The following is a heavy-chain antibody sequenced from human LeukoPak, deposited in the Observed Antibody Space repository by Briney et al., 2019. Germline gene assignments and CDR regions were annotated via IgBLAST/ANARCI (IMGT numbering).Heavy chain of an antibody. Sequence: SVKVSCKASGYNFTAYYIHWVRQAPGQGLEWMGWINPDNGAARFAQKFRGRVSLTSDTSISTAYMDLNSLTSDDTAMFYCARVDPAMGRDFYFDWWGQGTLVTVSS. CDR3: ARVDPAMGRDFYFDW. CDR2: INPDNGAA. J-gene: IGHJ4*02. CDR1: GYNFTAYY. V-gene: IGHV1-2*02. D-gene: IGHD3-10*01.